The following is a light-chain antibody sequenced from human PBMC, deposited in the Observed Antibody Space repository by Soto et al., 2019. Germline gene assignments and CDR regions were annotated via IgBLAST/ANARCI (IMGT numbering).Light chain of an antibody. Sequence: EIVLTQSPGTLSLSPGERATLSCRASQSVSSTYLAWYQQKPGQAPRLLIYGASSRATGIPDRFCGSGSGTDFTLTISRLEPEDFAVYYCQQYGRSPPNTFGGGTKVEIK. V-gene: IGKV3-20*01. CDR3: QQYGRSPPNT. J-gene: IGKJ4*01. CDR2: GAS. CDR1: QSVSSTY.